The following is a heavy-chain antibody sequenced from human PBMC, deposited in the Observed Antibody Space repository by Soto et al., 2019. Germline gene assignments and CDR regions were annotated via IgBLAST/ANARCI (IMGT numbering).Heavy chain of an antibody. CDR2: IYYSGST. CDR1: VGSTKGYY. Sequence: SETLSLTCTFSVGSTKGYYWSWIRQPPGKGLEWIGNIYYSGSTSYNPSLKSRVTISVDTSKNQLSLKLSSVTAADSAVFYCARGGTATTVYYSGMDVWGQGTTVTVSS. V-gene: IGHV4-59*01. CDR3: ARGGTATTVYYSGMDV. D-gene: IGHD4-4*01. J-gene: IGHJ6*01.